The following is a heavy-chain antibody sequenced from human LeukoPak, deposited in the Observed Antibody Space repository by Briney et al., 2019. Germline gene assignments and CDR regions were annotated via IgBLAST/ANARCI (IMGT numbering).Heavy chain of an antibody. CDR1: GYTFTGYY. J-gene: IGHJ4*02. CDR3: ARPRNYDSSGYYPY. CDR2: MNPNSGNT. V-gene: IGHV1-8*02. D-gene: IGHD3-22*01. Sequence: GASVKVSCKASGYTFTGYYMHWVRQATGQGLEWMGWMNPNSGNTGYAQKFQGRVTMTRNTSISTAYMELSSLRSEDTAVYYCARPRNYDSSGYYPYWGQGTLVTVSS.